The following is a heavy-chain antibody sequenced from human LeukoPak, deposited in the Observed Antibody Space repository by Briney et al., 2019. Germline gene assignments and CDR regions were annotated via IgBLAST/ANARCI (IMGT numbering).Heavy chain of an antibody. D-gene: IGHD3-22*01. V-gene: IGHV3-21*01. CDR3: ARDGVWFDYDSSGFNWFDP. J-gene: IGHJ5*02. CDR2: ISSSSSYI. CDR1: GFTFSSYS. Sequence: GGSLRLSCAASGFTFSSYSMNWVRQAPGKGLEWVSSISSSSSYIYYADSVEGRFTISRDNAKNSLYLQMNSLRAEDTAVYYCARDGVWFDYDSSGFNWFDPWGQGTLVTVSS.